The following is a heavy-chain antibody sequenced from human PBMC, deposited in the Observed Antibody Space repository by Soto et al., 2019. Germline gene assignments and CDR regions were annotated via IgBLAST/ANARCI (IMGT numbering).Heavy chain of an antibody. CDR3: ARLRWARMPGIAAAGTIDY. J-gene: IGHJ4*02. V-gene: IGHV4-39*01. CDR1: GGSISSSSYY. Sequence: QLQLQESGPGLVKPSETLSLTCTVSGGSISSSSYYWGWIRQPPGKGLEWIGSIYYSGSTYYNPSLNSRVTISVDTSKNQFSLKLSSVTAADTAVYYCARLRWARMPGIAAAGTIDYWGQGTLVTVSS. D-gene: IGHD6-13*01. CDR2: IYYSGST.